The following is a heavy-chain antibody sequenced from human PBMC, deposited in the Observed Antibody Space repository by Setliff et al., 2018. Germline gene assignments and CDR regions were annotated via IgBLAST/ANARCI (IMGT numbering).Heavy chain of an antibody. CDR3: ARSPPNRGSGSGWYGDF. CDR2: ISPYNGDT. D-gene: IGHD6-19*01. Sequence: ASVKVSCKASGYIFTSYGITWVRQAPGQGLEWMGWISPYNGDTRFQQKFQGRVTVTTDTPTSTGYLELRSLTSDDTAVYYCARSPPNRGSGSGWYGDFWGQGTLVTVSS. J-gene: IGHJ4*02. CDR1: GYIFTSYG. V-gene: IGHV1-18*04.